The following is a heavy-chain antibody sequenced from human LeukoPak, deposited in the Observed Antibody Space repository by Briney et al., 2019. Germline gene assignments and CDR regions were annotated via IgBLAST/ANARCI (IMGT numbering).Heavy chain of an antibody. CDR1: GYTFTSYD. D-gene: IGHD6-13*01. V-gene: IGHV1-8*01. CDR3: ARGREQLVRDWFDP. CDR2: MNPNSGNT. Sequence: ASVKVSCKASGYTFTSYDINWVRQATGQGLEWMGWMNPNSGNTGYAQKFQGRVTMTRNTPISTAYMELSSLRSEDTAVYYWARGREQLVRDWFDPWGQGTLVTVSS. J-gene: IGHJ5*02.